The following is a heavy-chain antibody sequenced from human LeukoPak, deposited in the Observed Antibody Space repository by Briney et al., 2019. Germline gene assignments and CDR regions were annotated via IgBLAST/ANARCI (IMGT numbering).Heavy chain of an antibody. CDR1: GYTFTRYG. Sequence: GASVKVSCKASGYTFTRYGVSWVRQAPGQGLEWMGWISAYNGDTKYAQKLQGRVTMTTDTSTRTAYMELRSLRSDDTAVYFCAREGDHHSTYYYDSSGYPFDYWGQGTLVTVSS. CDR2: ISAYNGDT. V-gene: IGHV1-18*01. D-gene: IGHD3-22*01. J-gene: IGHJ4*02. CDR3: AREGDHHSTYYYDSSGYPFDY.